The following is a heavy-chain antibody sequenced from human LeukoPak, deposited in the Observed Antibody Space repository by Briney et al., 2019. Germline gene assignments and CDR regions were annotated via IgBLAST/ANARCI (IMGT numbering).Heavy chain of an antibody. CDR3: ARDLAPGHVAGNGYGY. D-gene: IGHD6-19*01. CDR2: ISYDGSNK. Sequence: GGSLRLSCAASGFTFSSYAMHWVRQAPGKGLEWVAVISYDGSNKYYADSVKGRFTISRDSSKNTLYLQMNSLRAEDTAVYYCARDLAPGHVAGNGYGYWGQGTLVTVSS. V-gene: IGHV3-30-3*01. CDR1: GFTFSSYA. J-gene: IGHJ4*02.